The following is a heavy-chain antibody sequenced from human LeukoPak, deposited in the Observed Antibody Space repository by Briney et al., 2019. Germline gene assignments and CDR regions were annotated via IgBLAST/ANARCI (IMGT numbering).Heavy chain of an antibody. CDR2: IYTSGST. D-gene: IGHD2-2*01. V-gene: IGHV4-4*07. CDR1: GGSISSYY. Sequence: SETLSLTCTVSGGSISSYYWSWIRQPAGKGLEWIGRIYTSGSTNYNPSLKSRVTMSVDTSKNQFSLRLSSVTAADTAMYYCARLEYQLLTLTYWGQGTLVTVSS. CDR3: ARLEYQLLTLTY. J-gene: IGHJ4*02.